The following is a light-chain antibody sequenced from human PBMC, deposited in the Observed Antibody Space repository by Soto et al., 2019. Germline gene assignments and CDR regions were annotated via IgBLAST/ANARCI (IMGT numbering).Light chain of an antibody. CDR3: QVWDSGSAHVV. CDR2: SDT. CDR1: DIGSKG. J-gene: IGLJ2*01. V-gene: IGLV3-21*01. Sequence: SYELTQPPSVSVAPGKTASISCGGNDIGSKGVHWYQQKPGQAPVLVIYSDTDLPPVITARFSGSNSANLATLTISRVEAGDAADYYCQVWDSGSAHVVFGGGTKLTVL.